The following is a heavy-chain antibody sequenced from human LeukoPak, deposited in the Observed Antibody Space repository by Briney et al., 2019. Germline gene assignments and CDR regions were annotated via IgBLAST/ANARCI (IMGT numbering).Heavy chain of an antibody. J-gene: IGHJ4*02. D-gene: IGHD5-18*01. CDR3: AAQGIQLWRGRLDY. CDR1: GGSISIYY. V-gene: IGHV4-4*07. CDR2: IYTSGST. Sequence: SQSLSLTCTVSGGSISIYYWSWIRQPARKGLGWIGRIYTSGSTNYNPSLKSRVTMSVDTSKNQFSLKLSSVTAADTAVYCCAAQGIQLWRGRLDYWGQGTLVTVSS.